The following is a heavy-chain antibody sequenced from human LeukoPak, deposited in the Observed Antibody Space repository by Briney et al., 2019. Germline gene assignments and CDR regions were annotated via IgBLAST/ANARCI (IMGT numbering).Heavy chain of an antibody. CDR1: GFIFSGYA. J-gene: IGHJ3*02. Sequence: GGSLRLSCAASGFIFSGYAMGWVRQAPGKGLEWVSTSSGSGGSRYYADSVKGRFTISRDNSKNTLYLQMNSLRGEGTAVYHCAKDPYYDSSGYRYEGAFDIWGRGTMATVSS. CDR2: SSGSGGSR. D-gene: IGHD3-22*01. V-gene: IGHV3-23*01. CDR3: AKDPYYDSSGYRYEGAFDI.